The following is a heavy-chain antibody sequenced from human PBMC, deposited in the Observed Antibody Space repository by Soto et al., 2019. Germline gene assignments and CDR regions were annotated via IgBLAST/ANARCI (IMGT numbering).Heavy chain of an antibody. V-gene: IGHV6-1*01. D-gene: IGHD6-19*01. CDR3: AKGVAGSGFDL. Sequence: SQTLSLTCAISGESVSSNTAAWNWIRSSPSRGLEWLGRTYYRSNWRHDYAVSVKSRITVNPDTSKNHFSLQLNSVTPDDTAVYYCAKGVAGSGFDLWGQGTLVTVSS. J-gene: IGHJ4*02. CDR1: GESVSSNTAA. CDR2: TYYRSNWRH.